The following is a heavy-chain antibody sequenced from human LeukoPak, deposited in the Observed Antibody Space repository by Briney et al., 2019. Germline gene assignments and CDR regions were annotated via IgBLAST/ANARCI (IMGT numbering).Heavy chain of an antibody. V-gene: IGHV3-30*18. CDR2: ISYDGSNK. J-gene: IGHJ4*02. Sequence: SGGSLRLSCAASGFTFSSYGMHWVRQAPGKGLEWVAVISYDGSNKYYADPVKGRFTISRDNSKNTLYLQMNSLRAEGRAVYYCAKDRGPIVVVPAAIDYWGQGTLVTVSS. CDR1: GFTFSSYG. D-gene: IGHD2-2*01. CDR3: AKDRGPIVVVPAAIDY.